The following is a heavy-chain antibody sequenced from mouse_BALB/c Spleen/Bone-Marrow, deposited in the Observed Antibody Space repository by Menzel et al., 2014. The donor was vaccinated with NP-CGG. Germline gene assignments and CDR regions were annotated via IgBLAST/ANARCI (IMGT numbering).Heavy chain of an antibody. D-gene: IGHD1-2*01. CDR3: ARVFTTATWGFAY. Sequence: QVQLQQSGPGLVAPSQSLSITCTVSGFSLTSYGVHWVRQPPGKGLEWLGAIWAGGSTNYNSALMSRLSITKDNSKSQAFLEMDSLQTDDTAMYYCARVFTTATWGFAYWGQGTLVTVSA. CDR2: IWAGGST. J-gene: IGHJ3*01. CDR1: GFSLTSYG. V-gene: IGHV2-9*02.